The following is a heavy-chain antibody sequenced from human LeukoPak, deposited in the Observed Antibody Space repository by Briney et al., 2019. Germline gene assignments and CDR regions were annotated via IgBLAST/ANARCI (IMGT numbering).Heavy chain of an antibody. CDR2: ISGIGAST. CDR1: GFTFSSYA. J-gene: IGHJ5*02. Sequence: GGSLRLSCAASGFTFSSYAMSWVRQAPGKGLEWVSAISGIGASTYYADSVKGRFTISRDNSKNTLYLQMNSLRADDTAVHYCAKEGYNWNDLNWFDPWGQGTLVTVSS. D-gene: IGHD1-1*01. CDR3: AKEGYNWNDLNWFDP. V-gene: IGHV3-23*01.